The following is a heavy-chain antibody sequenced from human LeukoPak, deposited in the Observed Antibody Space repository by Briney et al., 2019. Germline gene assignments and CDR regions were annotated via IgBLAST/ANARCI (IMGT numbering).Heavy chain of an antibody. V-gene: IGHV1-3*01. CDR2: INAGNGNT. CDR3: ATKSTVTTWGAFDI. D-gene: IGHD4-17*01. Sequence: ASVKVSCKASGYTFTSYAMHWVRQAPGQRLEWMGWINAGNGNTKYSQKFQGRVTMTEDTSTDTAYMELSSLRSEDTAVYYCATKSTVTTWGAFDIWGQGTMVTVSS. J-gene: IGHJ3*02. CDR1: GYTFTSYA.